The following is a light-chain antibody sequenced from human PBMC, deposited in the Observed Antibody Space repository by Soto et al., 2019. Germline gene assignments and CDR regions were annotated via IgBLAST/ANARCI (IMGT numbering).Light chain of an antibody. CDR3: QQYNNWPPIT. Sequence: EIVMTQSPATLSVSPGERATLSCSASQSVSSKLAGYQQKPGQAPRLLIYGASTRATGIPARFSGSGSGTEFTLTISSLQSEDFAVYYCQQYNNWPPITFGQGTRLEIK. V-gene: IGKV3-15*01. CDR1: QSVSSK. CDR2: GAS. J-gene: IGKJ5*01.